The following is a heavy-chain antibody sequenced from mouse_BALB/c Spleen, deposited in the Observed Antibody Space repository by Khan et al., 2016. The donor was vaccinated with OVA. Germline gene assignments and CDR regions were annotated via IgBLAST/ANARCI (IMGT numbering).Heavy chain of an antibody. CDR3: ARPPYFSYVLDN. Sequence: QIQLVQSGPELKKPGETVKISCKASGHTFTKYGMNWVKQSPGKGLKWVGWINTYTGEPTYADDFNVRLAFSLETSASTAYMQINNLKNEDTATYFCARPPYFSYVLDNWGQGTSVTVSS. CDR1: GHTFTKYG. V-gene: IGHV9-3-1*01. D-gene: IGHD2-10*01. J-gene: IGHJ4*01. CDR2: INTYTGEP.